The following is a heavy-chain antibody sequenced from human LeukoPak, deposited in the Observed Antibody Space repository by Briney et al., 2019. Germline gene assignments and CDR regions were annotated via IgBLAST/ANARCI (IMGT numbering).Heavy chain of an antibody. CDR3: ERAGVLDYDDRSGYHNCAFDI. D-gene: IGHD3-22*01. CDR1: GYTFTDYY. V-gene: IGHV1-2*02. J-gene: IGHJ3*02. CDR2: INPNSGGT. Sequence: ASVKVSCKASGYTFTDYYMHWVRQAPGQGLEWMGWINPNSGGTNYAQKFQGRVSMTRDTSISTAYMELSRLRSDDTAVYYCERAGVLDYDDRSGYHNCAFDIWGQGTMVTVSS.